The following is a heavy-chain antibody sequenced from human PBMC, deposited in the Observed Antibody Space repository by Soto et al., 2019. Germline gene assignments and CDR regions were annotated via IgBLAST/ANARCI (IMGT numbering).Heavy chain of an antibody. CDR2: IYYSGNT. D-gene: IGHD1-7*01. CDR3: ARSNYRGWFDP. J-gene: IGHJ5*02. Sequence: PSETLSLTCAVSGDSITSNYWWCFIRQPPGKGLEWIGYIYYSGNTFYNPSLKSRVTMSVDTSKNQFSLNVNSVTAVDTAVYYCARSNYRGWFDPWGQGTLVTVSS. CDR1: GDSITSNYW. V-gene: IGHV4-28*01.